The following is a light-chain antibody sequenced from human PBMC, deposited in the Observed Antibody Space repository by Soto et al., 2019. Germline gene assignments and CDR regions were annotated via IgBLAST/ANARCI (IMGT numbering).Light chain of an antibody. J-gene: IGKJ5*01. CDR3: QQYYSYPRSIT. CDR2: AAS. Sequence: LPMTQSPSSLSASTGDRVTITCRASQGISSYLAWYQQKPGKAPKLLIYAASTLQSGVPSRFSGSGSGTDFTLTISCLQSEDFATYYCQQYYSYPRSITFGQGTRLEIK. CDR1: QGISSY. V-gene: IGKV1-8*01.